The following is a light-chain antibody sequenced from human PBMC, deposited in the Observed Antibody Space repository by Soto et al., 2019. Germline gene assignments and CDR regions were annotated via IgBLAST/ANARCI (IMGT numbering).Light chain of an antibody. CDR1: QGISSY. J-gene: IGKJ4*01. CDR3: QQLNGFPLT. Sequence: DIQLTQSPSFLSASVGDRVTITCRASQGISSYLAWYQQKPGKAPKLLIYVASALQSGVPSRFSGSGSGTAFTLTINSLQPEDFASYYCQQLNGFPLTFGGGTKVEIK. V-gene: IGKV1-9*01. CDR2: VAS.